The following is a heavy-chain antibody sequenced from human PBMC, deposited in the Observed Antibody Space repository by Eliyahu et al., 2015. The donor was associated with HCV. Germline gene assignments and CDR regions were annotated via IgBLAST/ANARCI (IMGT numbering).Heavy chain of an antibody. Sequence: QVQLVQSGAEVKEPGASVKVSCKASGYIFTDSYIHWVRQAPGQGLEWMGQISPNSCATNYAQSFQGRVTMTRDTSITTAYMEVNRLTSDDTAVYYCFGDLGSWGRGTLVAVSS. D-gene: IGHD2-21*02. CDR3: FGDLGS. CDR2: ISPNSCAT. V-gene: IGHV1-2*06. J-gene: IGHJ4*02. CDR1: GYIFTDSY.